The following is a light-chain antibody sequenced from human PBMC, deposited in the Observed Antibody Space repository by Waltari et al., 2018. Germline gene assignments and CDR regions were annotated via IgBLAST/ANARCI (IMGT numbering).Light chain of an antibody. V-gene: IGLV2-14*01. CDR2: DVV. CDR1: SSHIGRPHY. J-gene: IGLJ2*01. CDR3: SSYASSK. Sequence: QSALTQPASVSGSPGPTITISCTGPSSHIGRPHYVSWYQQHPGKAPKLMIYDVVKRPSGVSNRFSGSKSGNTASLTISGLQAEDDAIYYCSSYASSKFGGGTKLTIL.